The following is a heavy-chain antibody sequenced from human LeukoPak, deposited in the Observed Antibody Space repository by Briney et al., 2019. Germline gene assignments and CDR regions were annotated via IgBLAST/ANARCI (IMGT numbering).Heavy chain of an antibody. CDR2: ISPNSDDT. CDR3: ARGAFDY. CDR1: RHTFTVYH. Sequence: ASVKVSCKASRHTFTVYHVHWVRQAPGQGLEWMGWISPNSDDTNYAQKFRGRVNMTRDTSISTAYMELSRLRSDDTAIYYCARGAFDYWGQGTLVTVSS. V-gene: IGHV1-2*02. J-gene: IGHJ4*02.